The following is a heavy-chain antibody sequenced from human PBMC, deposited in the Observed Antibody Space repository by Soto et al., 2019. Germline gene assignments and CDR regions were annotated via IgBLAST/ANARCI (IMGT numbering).Heavy chain of an antibody. CDR1: GFTFSSYG. CDR3: ARDRGYSSSWYRAVNWFDP. D-gene: IGHD6-13*01. V-gene: IGHV3-33*01. J-gene: IGHJ5*02. Sequence: GGSLRLSCAASGFTFSSYGMHWVRQAPGKGLEWVAVIWYDGSNKYYADSVKGRFTISRDNSKNTLYLQMNSLRAEDTAVYYCARDRGYSSSWYRAVNWFDPWGQGTLVTVSS. CDR2: IWYDGSNK.